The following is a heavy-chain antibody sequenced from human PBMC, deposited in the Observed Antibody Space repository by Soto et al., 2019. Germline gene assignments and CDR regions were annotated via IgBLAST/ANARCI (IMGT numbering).Heavy chain of an antibody. J-gene: IGHJ6*02. CDR1: GFTFSSYA. CDR2: ISGSGGST. CDR3: AILGGYYQYYYYGMDV. Sequence: EVQLLESGGGLVQPGGSLRLSCAASGFTFSSYAMSWVRQAPGKGLEWVSAISGSGGSTYYADSVKGRFTISRDNSKNTLYLQMNSLRAEDTAVYYCAILGGYYQYYYYGMDVWGQGTTVTVSS. D-gene: IGHD3-3*01. V-gene: IGHV3-23*01.